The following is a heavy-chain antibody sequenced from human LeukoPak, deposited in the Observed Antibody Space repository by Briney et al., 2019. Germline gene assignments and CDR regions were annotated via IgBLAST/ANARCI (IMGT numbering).Heavy chain of an antibody. CDR3: ARGLGYCSDTRCNLYDY. V-gene: IGHV5-51*01. J-gene: IGHJ4*02. D-gene: IGHD2-2*01. CDR2: IYPGDSDT. Sequence: GESLKISCKTSRDSSTTYSIASVRHRPPKGLEWMGIIYPGDSDTRDSPSFQGPVTLSADTSISTAYLQRSSLEASDTAMYYCARGLGYCSDTRCNLYDYWGQGTLVTVSS. CDR1: RDSSTTYS.